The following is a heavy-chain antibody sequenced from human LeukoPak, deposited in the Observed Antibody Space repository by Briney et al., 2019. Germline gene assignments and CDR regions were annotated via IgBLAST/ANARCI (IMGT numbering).Heavy chain of an antibody. CDR3: AREVVEATYFDL. V-gene: IGHV4-30-4*08. J-gene: IGHJ2*01. Sequence: SQTLSHTCTVSGGSISSGDYYWNWIRQPPGKGLEWIGYIYYSGSTYYNPSLKSRVAISVDTSKNQFSLKLNSVTAADTAVYYCAREVVEATYFDLWGRGTLVTVSS. CDR1: GGSISSGDYY. CDR2: IYYSGST. D-gene: IGHD2-2*01.